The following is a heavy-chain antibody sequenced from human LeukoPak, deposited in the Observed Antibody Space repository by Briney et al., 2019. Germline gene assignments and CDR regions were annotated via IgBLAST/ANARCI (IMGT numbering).Heavy chain of an antibody. CDR1: GFTFSSYG. D-gene: IGHD1-1*01. V-gene: IGHV3-30*03. J-gene: IGHJ6*02. Sequence: GSLRLSCAASGFTFSSYGMHWVRQAPGKGLEWVAVISYDGSNKYYADSVKGRFTISRDNAKNTLYVQMNSLRAEDTAVYYCTRDWRQAGMDVWGQGTTVTVSS. CDR3: TRDWRQAGMDV. CDR2: ISYDGSNK.